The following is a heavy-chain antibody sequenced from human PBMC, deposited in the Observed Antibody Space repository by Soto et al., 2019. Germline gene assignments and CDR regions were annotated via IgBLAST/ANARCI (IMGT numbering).Heavy chain of an antibody. D-gene: IGHD6-13*01. V-gene: IGHV3-21*01. CDR2: ISSSSSYI. J-gene: IGHJ6*04. Sequence: TGGSLRLSCAASGFTFSSYSMNWVRQAPGKGLEWVSSISSSSSYIYYADSVKGRFTISRDNAKNSLYLQMNSLRAEDTAVYYCARDYYSSNWENGYYYYAMDVWGEGTTVTVSS. CDR1: GFTFSSYS. CDR3: ARDYYSSNWENGYYYYAMDV.